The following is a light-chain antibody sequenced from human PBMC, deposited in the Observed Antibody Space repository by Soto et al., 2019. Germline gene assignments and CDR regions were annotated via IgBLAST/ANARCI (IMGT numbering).Light chain of an antibody. CDR1: QSVNNNY. V-gene: IGKV3-20*01. Sequence: EIVLTHSPGTLSLSPGDRATLSCEASQSVNNNYLAWYQHKPGQAPRLLIYGASSRATGIPDRFSGSGSGTDFTLTIRRLEPEDFAVYYCQQYDTSLLYTFGGGTKVDXK. CDR3: QQYDTSLLYT. CDR2: GAS. J-gene: IGKJ4*01.